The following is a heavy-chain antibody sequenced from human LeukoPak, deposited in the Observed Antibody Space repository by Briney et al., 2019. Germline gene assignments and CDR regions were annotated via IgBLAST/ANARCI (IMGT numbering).Heavy chain of an antibody. V-gene: IGHV3-21*01. Sequence: GGSLRLTCAASGFTFSSYSMNWVRQAPGKGLEWVSSISSSSSYIYYADSVKGRFTISRDNAKNSLYLQMNSLRAEDTAVYYCARGRMGYCSGGSCYWFDPWGQGTLVTVSS. D-gene: IGHD2-15*01. CDR3: ARGRMGYCSGGSCYWFDP. J-gene: IGHJ5*02. CDR2: ISSSSSYI. CDR1: GFTFSSYS.